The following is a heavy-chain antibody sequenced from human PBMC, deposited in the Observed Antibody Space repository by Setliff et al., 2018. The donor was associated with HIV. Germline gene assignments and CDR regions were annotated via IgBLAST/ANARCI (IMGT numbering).Heavy chain of an antibody. CDR1: GYTFTSYG. D-gene: IGHD5-12*01. J-gene: IGHJ3*02. CDR2: ISAYNGNT. V-gene: IGHV1-18*01. Sequence: GESLKISCKASGYTFTSYGISWVRQAPGQGLEWMGWISAYNGNTNYAQKLQGRVTMTTDTSTSTAYMELRSLRSDDTAVYYCARDLRWLRIRFSDAFDIWGQGTMGTVSS. CDR3: ARDLRWLRIRFSDAFDI.